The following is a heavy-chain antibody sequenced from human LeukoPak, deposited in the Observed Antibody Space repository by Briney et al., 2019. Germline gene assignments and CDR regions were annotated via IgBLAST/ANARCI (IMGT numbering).Heavy chain of an antibody. CDR1: GFTFSSYE. CDR3: ARVCGSPHCGDY. J-gene: IGHJ4*02. Sequence: GGSLRLSCAASGFTFSSYEMNWVRQAPGKGLEWVSYISSSGSTIYYADSVKGRFTISRGNAKNSLYLQMNSLRAEDTAVYYCARVCGSPHCGDYWGQGTLVTVSS. CDR2: ISSSGSTI. D-gene: IGHD1-26*01. V-gene: IGHV3-48*03.